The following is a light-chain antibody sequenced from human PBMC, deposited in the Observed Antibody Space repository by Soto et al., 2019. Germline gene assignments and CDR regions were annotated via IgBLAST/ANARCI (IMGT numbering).Light chain of an antibody. CDR3: QQSDNRLWT. CDR1: QSVSSY. Sequence: EIVLTQSPATLSLSPGERVTLSCRAIQSVSSYLAWYQQKPGQAPRLLIYDASNRATGIPARFSGSGSGTDFTLTISSLESEDFAVYYCQQSDNRLWTIGEGTKVDIK. V-gene: IGKV3-11*01. CDR2: DAS. J-gene: IGKJ1*01.